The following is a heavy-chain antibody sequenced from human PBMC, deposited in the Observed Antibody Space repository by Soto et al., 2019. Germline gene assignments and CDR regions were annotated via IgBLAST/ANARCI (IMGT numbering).Heavy chain of an antibody. V-gene: IGHV4-34*01. CDR1: GGSFRGYY. D-gene: IGHD6-13*01. Sequence: QVQLQQWGAGLLKPSETLSLTCAVYGGSFRGYYWSWIRQPPGKGLEWIGEINHSGSTNYNPSLKSRVTISVDTSKNQFSLKLSSVTAADTAVYYCARGRGGIAAAGGRWFDPWGQGTLVTVSS. CDR3: ARGRGGIAAAGGRWFDP. CDR2: INHSGST. J-gene: IGHJ5*02.